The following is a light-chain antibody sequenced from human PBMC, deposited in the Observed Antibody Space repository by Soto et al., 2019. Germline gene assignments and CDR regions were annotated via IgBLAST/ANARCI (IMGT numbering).Light chain of an antibody. CDR3: SSYTSGSTLEV. CDR2: DVN. J-gene: IGLJ2*01. CDR1: SSDIGGHNY. V-gene: IGLV2-14*01. Sequence: QAVVTQPASVSGSPGQSITISCTGTSSDIGGHNYVSWYQQYSGKAPKLMIYDVNSRPSGVSNRFSGSKSGNTASLTISGLQAEDEAFYYCSSYTSGSTLEVFGGGTKLTVL.